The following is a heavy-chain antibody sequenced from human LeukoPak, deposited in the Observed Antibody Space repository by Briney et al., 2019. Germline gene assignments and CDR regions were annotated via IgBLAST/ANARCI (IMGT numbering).Heavy chain of an antibody. D-gene: IGHD4/OR15-4a*01. J-gene: IGHJ5*02. CDR2: VSASGANT. V-gene: IGHV3-23*01. CDR3: ARDIRDGGNYGWFDH. Sequence: PGGSLRLSCAGSGFTFSHYAMTWVRQTPGKGLEWVASVSASGANTYYLDSVKGRFTISRDNSKNTLYLQMSSLRAEDTALYRCARDIRDGGNYGWFDHWAQGTLVTVSS. CDR1: GFTFSHYA.